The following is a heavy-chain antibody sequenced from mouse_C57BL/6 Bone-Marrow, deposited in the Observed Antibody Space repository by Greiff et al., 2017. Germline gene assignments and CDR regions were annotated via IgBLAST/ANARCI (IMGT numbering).Heavy chain of an antibody. CDR2: INPSSGDT. J-gene: IGHJ2*01. Sequence: QVQLQQSGAELARPGASVKMSCKASGYTFTSYTMHWVKQRPGQGLEWIGYINPSSGDTKYNQKFKDKATLTADKSSSTAYMQLSSLTSEDSAVYYCARYYGSSYLFDYWGQGTTLTVSS. CDR3: ARYYGSSYLFDY. V-gene: IGHV1-4*01. D-gene: IGHD1-1*01. CDR1: GYTFTSYT.